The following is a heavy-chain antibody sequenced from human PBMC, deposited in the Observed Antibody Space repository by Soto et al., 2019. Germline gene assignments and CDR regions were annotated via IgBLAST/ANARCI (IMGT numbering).Heavy chain of an antibody. D-gene: IGHD2-15*01. Sequence: GESLKISCKGSGYSFTSYWIGWVRQMPGKGLEWMGIIYPGDSDTRYSPSFQGQVTISADKSISTAYLQWSSLKASDTAMYYCATRPCSGGSCYSSYYGMDVWGQGTTVTV. CDR1: GYSFTSYW. CDR2: IYPGDSDT. J-gene: IGHJ6*02. V-gene: IGHV5-51*01. CDR3: ATRPCSGGSCYSSYYGMDV.